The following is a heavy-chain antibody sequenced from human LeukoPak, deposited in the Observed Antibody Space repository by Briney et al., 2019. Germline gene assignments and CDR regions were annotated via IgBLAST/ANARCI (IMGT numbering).Heavy chain of an antibody. CDR1: GFTFGSYS. V-gene: IGHV3-21*01. CDR3: ASGLTAMLTAEGGFDY. CDR2: ISSTISYI. Sequence: PGGSLRLSCAASGFTFGSYSMNWVRQAPGKGLEWVSSISSTISYIYYADSVKGRFTISRDNRKNSLYLQMNSLRVEDTAVYFCASGLTAMLTAEGGFDYWGQGTLVTVSS. D-gene: IGHD5-18*01. J-gene: IGHJ4*02.